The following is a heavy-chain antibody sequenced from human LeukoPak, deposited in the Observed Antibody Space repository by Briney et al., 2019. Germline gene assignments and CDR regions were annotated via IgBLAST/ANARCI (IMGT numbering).Heavy chain of an antibody. V-gene: IGHV3-21*04. CDR3: ARSSTTRYYYYMDV. D-gene: IGHD1-7*01. Sequence: GGSLRLSCAASGFTFSSYEMNWVRQAPGKGLEWVSSISSSSSYIYYADSVKGRFTISRDNAKNSLYLQMNSLRAEDTAVYYCARSSTTRYYYYMDVWGKGTTVTISS. J-gene: IGHJ6*03. CDR1: GFTFSSYE. CDR2: ISSSSSYI.